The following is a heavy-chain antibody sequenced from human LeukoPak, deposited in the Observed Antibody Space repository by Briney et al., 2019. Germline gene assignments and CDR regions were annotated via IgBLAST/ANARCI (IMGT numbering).Heavy chain of an antibody. CDR3: ARDRIWGAAGKDY. D-gene: IGHD6-13*01. J-gene: IGHJ4*02. CDR1: GYTFTNYY. Sequence: ASVKVSCKASGYTFTNYYMHWVRQAPGQGLEWMGLINPTGDSTAYAQNFQGRVTMTRDTSISTAYMELSRLRSDDTAVYYCARDRIWGAAGKDYWGQGTLVTVSS. V-gene: IGHV1-46*01. CDR2: INPTGDST.